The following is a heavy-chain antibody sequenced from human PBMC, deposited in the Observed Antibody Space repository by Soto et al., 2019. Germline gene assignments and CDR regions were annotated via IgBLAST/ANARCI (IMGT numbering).Heavy chain of an antibody. CDR1: GFSLSTSGVG. CDR2: IYWDDDK. J-gene: IGHJ5*02. CDR3: AHRQGRTTVTTKWDNWFDP. V-gene: IGHV2-5*02. Sequence: QITLKESGPTLVKPTQTLTLTCTFSGFSLSTSGVGVGWIRQPPGKALEWLALIYWDDDKRYSPSLKSRLTITKDTXXNXVXXTMTNMDPVDTATYYCAHRQGRTTVTTKWDNWFDPWGQGTLVTVSS. D-gene: IGHD4-4*01.